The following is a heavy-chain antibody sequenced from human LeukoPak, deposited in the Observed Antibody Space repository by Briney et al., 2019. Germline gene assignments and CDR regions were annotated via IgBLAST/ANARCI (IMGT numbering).Heavy chain of an antibody. Sequence: SQALSLTCAISGASVSNNRATWNWIRQSPSRGLEWLGRAYYRSKWYNDSAASVKIPITNNPDTSRNRFSLQLNSVTPEDTAVYYCSRGRGDIDFDYWGQGTLVIVSS. CDR3: SRGRGDIDFDY. J-gene: IGHJ4*02. CDR1: GASVSNNRAT. V-gene: IGHV6-1*01. CDR2: AYYRSKWYN.